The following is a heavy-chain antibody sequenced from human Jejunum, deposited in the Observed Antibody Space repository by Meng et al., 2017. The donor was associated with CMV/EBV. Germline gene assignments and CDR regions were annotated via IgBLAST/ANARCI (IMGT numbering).Heavy chain of an antibody. CDR3: ARDLVAATAPNN. V-gene: IGHV3-21*01. Sequence: CVASGFDFSTYAMNWVRQAPGKGLEWVSSISAASDYIYYGDSVKGRCTISRDNVRNSLYLQVNSLRAEDTAVYYCARDLVAATAPNNWGQGTLVTVSS. D-gene: IGHD1-26*01. CDR1: GFDFSTYA. CDR2: ISAASDYI. J-gene: IGHJ4*02.